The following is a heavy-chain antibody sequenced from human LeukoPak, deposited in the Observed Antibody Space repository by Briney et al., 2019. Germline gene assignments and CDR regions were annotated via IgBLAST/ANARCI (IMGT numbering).Heavy chain of an antibody. CDR3: AKTSRGNSGYDSPFDY. J-gene: IGHJ4*02. Sequence: GGSLRLSCAASGFTFSTCAMSWVRRAPGKGLEWVSAVRGSGSDTYYADSVKGRFTISRDNSKNTLYLQMNSLRAEDTAIYYCAKTSRGNSGYDSPFDYWGQGTLVTVSS. D-gene: IGHD5-12*01. CDR2: VRGSGSDT. V-gene: IGHV3-23*01. CDR1: GFTFSTCA.